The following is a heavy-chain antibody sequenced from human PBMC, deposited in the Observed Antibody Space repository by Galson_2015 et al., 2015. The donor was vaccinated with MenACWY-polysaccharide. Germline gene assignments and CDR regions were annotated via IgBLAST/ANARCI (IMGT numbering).Heavy chain of an antibody. J-gene: IGHJ5*02. CDR2: INADGSAT. Sequence: SLRLSCAASGFSFSTYWMHWVRHAPGKGLVWVSRINADGSATDYADSVRGRFTISRDNAKNTLYLEMNSLRAEDTAVYYCTKAGAKYCRGSSCYFNWFDPCGQGTLVTVSS. CDR3: TKAGAKYCRGSSCYFNWFDP. V-gene: IGHV3-74*01. CDR1: GFSFSTYW. D-gene: IGHD2-15*01.